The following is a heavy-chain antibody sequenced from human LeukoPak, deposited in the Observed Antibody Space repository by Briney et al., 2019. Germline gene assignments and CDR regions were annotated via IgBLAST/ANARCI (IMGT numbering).Heavy chain of an antibody. V-gene: IGHV3-23*01. D-gene: IGHD1-26*01. J-gene: IGHJ4*02. CDR2: ISGSGGST. CDR3: AKAVGATLKALFDY. CDR1: GFTFSSYA. Sequence: GGSPRLSCAASGFTFSSYAMSWVRQAPGKGLEWVSAISGSGGSTYYADSVKGRFTISRDNSKNTLYLQMNSLRAEDTAVYYCAKAVGATLKALFDYWGQGTLVTVSS.